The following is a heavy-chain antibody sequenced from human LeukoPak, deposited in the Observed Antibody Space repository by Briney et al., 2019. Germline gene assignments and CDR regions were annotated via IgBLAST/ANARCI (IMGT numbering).Heavy chain of an antibody. V-gene: IGHV1-2*02. Sequence: GASVKVSCKTSGYTFTNYHMHWVRQAPGQGLGWMGWVDPNNGATNYARNFQGRVTMTRASDVSTVYMELTRRTSDDTAVYYCTSALRHTSSAGWFAPWGRGPLVTVSS. CDR3: TSALRHTSSAGWFAP. CDR1: GYTFTNYH. D-gene: IGHD3-10*01. J-gene: IGHJ5*02. CDR2: VDPNNGAT.